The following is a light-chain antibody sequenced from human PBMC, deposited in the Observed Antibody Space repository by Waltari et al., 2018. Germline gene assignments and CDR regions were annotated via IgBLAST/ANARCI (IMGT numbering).Light chain of an antibody. CDR3: QTGGHGTWV. CDR2: VYSDGSH. Sequence: QLVLTQSPSASASLGASVKLTCTLSSGHSSNVIAWHQQQAEKGPRYLMKVYSDGSHSKGDKIPDRFSGSSSGAERYLTISNLQSEDEADYYCQTGGHGTWVFGGGTKLTVL. CDR1: SGHSSNV. J-gene: IGLJ3*02. V-gene: IGLV4-69*01.